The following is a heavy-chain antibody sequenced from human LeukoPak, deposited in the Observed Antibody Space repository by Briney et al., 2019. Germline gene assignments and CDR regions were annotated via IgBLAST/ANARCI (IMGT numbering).Heavy chain of an antibody. J-gene: IGHJ1*01. D-gene: IGHD6-13*01. V-gene: IGHV1-69*05. Sequence: SVKVSCKASGGTFSSYAISWVRQAPGQGLEWMGRIIPIFGTANYTQKFQGRVTVNTDESTNTAYMELSSLRSEDTAVYYCARIAAAGTDTEYFQHWGQGTLVTVSS. CDR3: ARIAAAGTDTEYFQH. CDR1: GGTFSSYA. CDR2: IIPIFGTA.